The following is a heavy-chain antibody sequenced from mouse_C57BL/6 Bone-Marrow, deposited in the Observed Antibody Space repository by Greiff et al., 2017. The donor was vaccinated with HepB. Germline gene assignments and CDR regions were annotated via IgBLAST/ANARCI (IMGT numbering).Heavy chain of an antibody. J-gene: IGHJ4*01. CDR3: AMIYYAMDY. CDR1: GFSLTSYA. V-gene: IGHV2-9-1*01. Sequence: VQVVESGPGLVAPSQSLSITCTVSGFSLTSYAISWVRQPPGKGLEWLGVIWTGGGTNYNSALKSRLSISKDNSNSQVFLKMNSLQTDDTARYYCAMIYYAMDYWGQGTSVTVSS. CDR2: IWTGGGT.